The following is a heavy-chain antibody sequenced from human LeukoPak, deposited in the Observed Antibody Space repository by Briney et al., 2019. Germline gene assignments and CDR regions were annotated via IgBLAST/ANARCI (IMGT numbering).Heavy chain of an antibody. CDR2: IYTSGST. J-gene: IGHJ5*02. Sequence: SETLSLTCTVSGGSISSGSYYWSWIRQPAGKGLEWIGRIYTSGSTNYNPSLKSRVTISVDTSKNQFSLKLSSVTAADTAVYYCARHRTNWFDPWGQGTLVTVSS. CDR3: ARHRTNWFDP. V-gene: IGHV4-61*02. CDR1: GGSISSGSYY.